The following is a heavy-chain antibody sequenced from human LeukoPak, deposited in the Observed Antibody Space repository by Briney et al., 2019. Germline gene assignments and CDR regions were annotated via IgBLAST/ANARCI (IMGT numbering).Heavy chain of an antibody. J-gene: IGHJ4*02. CDR1: GGSISSSSYY. D-gene: IGHD6-19*01. V-gene: IGHV4-39*07. Sequence: KTSETLSLTCTVSGGSISSSSYYWGWIRQPPGKGLEWIGSIYYSGSTYYNPSLKSRVTISVDTSKNQFSLKLSSVTAADTAVYYCARVGAVAGTAEAYYFDYWGQGTLVTVSS. CDR3: ARVGAVAGTAEAYYFDY. CDR2: IYYSGST.